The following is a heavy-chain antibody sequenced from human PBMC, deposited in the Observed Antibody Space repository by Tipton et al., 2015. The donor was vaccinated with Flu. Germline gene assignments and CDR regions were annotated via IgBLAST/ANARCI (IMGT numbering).Heavy chain of an antibody. J-gene: IGHJ4*02. V-gene: IGHV3-30*02. CDR3: AKDDGDYYDSSGYYGYFDY. CDR1: GFTFSSYG. Sequence: SLRLSCAASGFTFSSYGMHWVRQAPGKGLEWVAFIRYDGSNKYYADSVKGRFTISRDNSKNTLYLQMNSLRAEDTAVYYCAKDDGDYYDSSGYYGYFDYWGQGTLATVSS. D-gene: IGHD3-22*01. CDR2: IRYDGSNK.